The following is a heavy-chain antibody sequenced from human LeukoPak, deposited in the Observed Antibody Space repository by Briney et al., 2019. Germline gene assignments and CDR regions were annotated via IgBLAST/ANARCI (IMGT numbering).Heavy chain of an antibody. J-gene: IGHJ4*02. Sequence: PGGSLRLSCAASGFTFSSYWLSWVRQAPGKGLEWVASIEQDGSQKYYVDPVRGRFTISRDNAKNSVYLQMNSLRVEDTAVYYCARNSGSYPFDYWGQGTLVTVSS. V-gene: IGHV3-7*01. CDR3: ARNSGSYPFDY. CDR1: GFTFSSYW. D-gene: IGHD1-26*01. CDR2: IEQDGSQK.